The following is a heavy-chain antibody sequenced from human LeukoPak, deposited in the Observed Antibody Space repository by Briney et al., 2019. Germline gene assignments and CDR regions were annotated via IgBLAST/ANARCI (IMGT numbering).Heavy chain of an antibody. D-gene: IGHD3-22*01. Sequence: GGSLRLSCAASGFTFSSYAMSWVRQAPGKGLEWVAVISYDGSNKYYADSVKGRFTISRDNSKNTLYLQMNSLRAEDTAVYYCARGGGYYDCSGSTYYFDYWGQGTLVTVSS. CDR3: ARGGGYYDCSGSTYYFDY. J-gene: IGHJ4*02. V-gene: IGHV3-30-3*01. CDR1: GFTFSSYA. CDR2: ISYDGSNK.